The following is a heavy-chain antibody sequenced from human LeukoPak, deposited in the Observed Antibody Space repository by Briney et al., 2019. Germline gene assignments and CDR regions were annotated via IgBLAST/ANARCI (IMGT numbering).Heavy chain of an antibody. D-gene: IGHD3-22*01. CDR2: INSNNGGT. J-gene: IGHJ4*02. CDR1: GYTFSGYY. V-gene: IGHV1-2*02. CDR3: ASPAPFYDNSGYYPSDY. Sequence: ASVKVSCKASGYTFSGYYMHWVRDAPGQGLEWMGWINSNNGGTNYAQKFQGRVTMTRDTSISTAYMELSSLRSDDTAVYYCASPAPFYDNSGYYPSDYWGQGTLVTVSS.